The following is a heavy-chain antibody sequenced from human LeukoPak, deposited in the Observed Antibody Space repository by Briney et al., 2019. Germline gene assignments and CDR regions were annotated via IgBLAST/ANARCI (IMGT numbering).Heavy chain of an antibody. D-gene: IGHD6-19*01. CDR1: GFTFSSYA. V-gene: IGHV3-30-3*01. J-gene: IGHJ4*02. Sequence: GGSLRLSCAASGFTFSSYAMHWVRQAPGKGLEWVAVISYDGSNKYYADSVKGRFTISRDNSKNTLYLQMNSLRAEDTAVYYCARVPYSSGCIDYWGQGTLVTVSS. CDR3: ARVPYSSGCIDY. CDR2: ISYDGSNK.